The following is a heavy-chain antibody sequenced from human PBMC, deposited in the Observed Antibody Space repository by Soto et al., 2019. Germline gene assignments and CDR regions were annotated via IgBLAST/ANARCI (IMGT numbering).Heavy chain of an antibody. Sequence: GASVKVSCKASGYTFTGYYMHWVRQAPGQGLEWMGWIKPNSGGTNYAQKFQGRVTMTRDTSISTAYMELSSVTAADTAVYYCARVQISVAATEYYFDYWGQGTLVTVSS. CDR3: ARVQISVAATEYYFDY. D-gene: IGHD2-15*01. V-gene: IGHV1-2*02. CDR2: IKPNSGGT. CDR1: GYTFTGYY. J-gene: IGHJ4*02.